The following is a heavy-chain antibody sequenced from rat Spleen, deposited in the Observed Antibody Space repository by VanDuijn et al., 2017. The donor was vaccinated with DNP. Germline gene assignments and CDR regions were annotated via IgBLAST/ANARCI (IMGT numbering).Heavy chain of an antibody. CDR1: GFSLTSYH. J-gene: IGHJ2*01. CDR2: MRSDGDT. D-gene: IGHD4-3*01. CDR3: VRDPYNSGFDY. V-gene: IGHV2-32*01. Sequence: QVQLKESGPGLVQPSETLSLTCTASGFSLTSYHVHWVRQPPGKGLEWMGVMRSDGDTSYNSALKSRLSISRDTSKGQVFLKMNSLQTEDTATYYCVRDPYNSGFDYWGQGVMVTVSS.